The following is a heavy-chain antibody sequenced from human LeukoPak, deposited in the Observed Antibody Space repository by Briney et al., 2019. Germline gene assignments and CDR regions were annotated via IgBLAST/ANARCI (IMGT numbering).Heavy chain of an antibody. J-gene: IGHJ4*02. CDR2: ISYDGSNK. Sequence: GGSLRLSCAASGFTFSSYAMHWVRQAPGKGLEWVAVISYDGSNKYYADSVRGRFTISRDNAKNSVYLQMNSLRDEDTAVYYCVRDPDALDYWGQGTLVTVSS. CDR3: VRDPDALDY. CDR1: GFTFSSYA. V-gene: IGHV3-30-3*01.